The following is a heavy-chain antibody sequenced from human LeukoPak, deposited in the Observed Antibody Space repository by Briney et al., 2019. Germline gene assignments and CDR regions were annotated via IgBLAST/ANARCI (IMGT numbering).Heavy chain of an antibody. D-gene: IGHD3-10*01. CDR3: ARTDRTITMVRGGDLDY. V-gene: IGHV1-2*02. J-gene: IGHJ4*02. CDR1: GYTFTGYY. CDR2: INPNSGGT. Sequence: ASVKVSCKASGYTFTGYYMHWVRQAPGQGLEWMGWINPNSGGTTYAQKFQGRVTMTRDTSISTAYMELSRLRSDDTAVYYCARTDRTITMVRGGDLDYWGQGTLVTVS.